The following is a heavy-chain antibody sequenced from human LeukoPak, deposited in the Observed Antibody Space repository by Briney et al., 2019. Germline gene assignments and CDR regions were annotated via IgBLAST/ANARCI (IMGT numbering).Heavy chain of an antibody. Sequence: SETLSLTCTVSGGSISSGGHYWSWIRQPAGKGLEYLGRISSTGSTNYNPSLRSRVTISVDTSMNQFSLKLTSVTAADTAVYYCAKGGPEASAGLSWFDPWGQGTLVTVSS. CDR1: GGSISSGGHY. V-gene: IGHV4-61*02. D-gene: IGHD1-14*01. CDR3: AKGGPEASAGLSWFDP. J-gene: IGHJ5*02. CDR2: ISSTGST.